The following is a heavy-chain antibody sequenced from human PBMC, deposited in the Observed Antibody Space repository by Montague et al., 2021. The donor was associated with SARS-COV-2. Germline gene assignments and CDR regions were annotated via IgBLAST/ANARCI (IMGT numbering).Heavy chain of an antibody. V-gene: IGHV2-70*11. CDR1: GFSLSTSGMC. CDR3: ARMTMSTAMDV. Sequence: PALVKPTQTLTLTCTFPGFSLSTSGMCVSWIRQPPGKALEWLARIDWDDDKYYSTSLETRLTISKDTSKNQVVLTMTNMDPVDTATYYCARMTMSTAMDVWGQGTTVTVSS. J-gene: IGHJ6*02. D-gene: IGHD5/OR15-5a*01. CDR2: IDWDDDK.